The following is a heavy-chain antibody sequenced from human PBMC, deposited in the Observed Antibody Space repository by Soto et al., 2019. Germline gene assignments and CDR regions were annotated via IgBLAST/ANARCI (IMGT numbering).Heavy chain of an antibody. CDR1: GFAFSNYV. D-gene: IGHD6-19*01. Sequence: EAQLLESGGGLVQPGGSLRLSCAASGFAFSNYVMQWVRQAPGKGLEWVSAITGSGDYTYYADSVKGRFTISRDNSESTRKQQMNSLRADDTAIFYCARGDRTSGWTSWGQGTLVTVTS. V-gene: IGHV3-23*01. CDR2: ITGSGDYT. J-gene: IGHJ5*02. CDR3: ARGDRTSGWTS.